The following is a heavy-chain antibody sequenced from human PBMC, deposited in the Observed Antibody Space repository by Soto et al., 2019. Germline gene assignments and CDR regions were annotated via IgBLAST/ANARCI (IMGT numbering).Heavy chain of an antibody. CDR3: ARIPHYDSSGHFDS. CDR2: ISSSTSYI. CDR1: GFTFSPYS. V-gene: IGHV3-21*01. J-gene: IGHJ4*02. D-gene: IGHD3-22*01. Sequence: EVQLVESGGGLVKPGGSLRLSCAASGFTFSPYSMSWVRQAPGKGLEWVSCISSSTSYIYYADSVKGRFTISRDNAKNSLYLQMNSLRVEATAVYYCARIPHYDSSGHFDSWGQGTLVTVSS.